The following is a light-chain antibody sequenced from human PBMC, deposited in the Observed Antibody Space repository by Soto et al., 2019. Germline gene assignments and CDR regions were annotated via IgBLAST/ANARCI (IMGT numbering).Light chain of an antibody. V-gene: IGLV1-47*01. Sequence: QSVLTQPPSASGTPGQRVTISCSGSSSNIGDNYVYWYQQVPGTAPKLLIYRNNQRPSGVPDRFSGSKSGTSGSLAISGLRSVDEADYYCAAWDDSLSGVVFGGGTKLTVL. CDR3: AAWDDSLSGVV. CDR1: SSNIGDNY. J-gene: IGLJ2*01. CDR2: RNN.